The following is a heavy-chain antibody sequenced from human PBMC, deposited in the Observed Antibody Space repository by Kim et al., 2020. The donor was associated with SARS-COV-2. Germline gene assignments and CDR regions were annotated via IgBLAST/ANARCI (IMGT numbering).Heavy chain of an antibody. D-gene: IGHD1-1*01. J-gene: IGHJ4*02. CDR3: ARGKMATTPFDY. Sequence: YYADSVKGRFTISRDNAKNSLYLQMNSLRAEDTAVYYCARGKMATTPFDYWGQGTLVTVSS. V-gene: IGHV3-21*01.